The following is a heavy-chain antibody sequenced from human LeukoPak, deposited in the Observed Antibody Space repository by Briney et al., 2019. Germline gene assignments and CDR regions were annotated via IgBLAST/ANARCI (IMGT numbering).Heavy chain of an antibody. CDR2: IYSGGST. V-gene: IGHV3-53*01. D-gene: IGHD1-1*01. Sequence: GGSLRLSCAASGFTVSSNYMSWVRQAPGKGLEWVSVIYSGGSTYYADSVKGRFTISRDNAKNSLYLQMNSLRAEDTAVYYCARDPTWKYYFDYWGQGTLVTVSS. J-gene: IGHJ4*02. CDR1: GFTVSSNY. CDR3: ARDPTWKYYFDY.